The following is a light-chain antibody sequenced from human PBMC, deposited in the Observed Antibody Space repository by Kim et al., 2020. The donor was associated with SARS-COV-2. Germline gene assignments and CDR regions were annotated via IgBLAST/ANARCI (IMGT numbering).Light chain of an antibody. J-gene: IGLJ2*01. CDR2: QDG. CDR1: KLGDRY. CDR3: QAWDSSVVV. Sequence: SYELTQPPSVSVSPGQTASITCSGDKLGDRYANWYRQKPGQSPVVLIYQDGHRPSGIPERFSGSSSGNTATLTISGTQAMDEADYYCQAWDSSVVVFGGGTQLTVL. V-gene: IGLV3-1*01.